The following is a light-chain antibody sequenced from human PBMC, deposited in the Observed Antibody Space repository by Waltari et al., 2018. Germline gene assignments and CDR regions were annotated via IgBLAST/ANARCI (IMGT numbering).Light chain of an antibody. V-gene: IGLV2-14*01. Sequence: QSALTQPASVSGSPGQSITISCIGTSSDIGDYNYVSWYQQHVGKAPKLMIYDVTKRPSGVSYRFSGSKSGNTASLTISGLQAEDEADYYCSSYTASSTWVFGGGTKLTAL. CDR2: DVT. J-gene: IGLJ3*02. CDR3: SSYTASSTWV. CDR1: SSDIGDYNY.